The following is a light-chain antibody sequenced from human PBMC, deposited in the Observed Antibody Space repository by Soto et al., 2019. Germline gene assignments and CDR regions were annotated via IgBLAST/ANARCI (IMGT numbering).Light chain of an antibody. Sequence: QSVLTQSPSASGSPGQSVTISCTGTSSDVGNYKYVSWYQQHPGKAPKLMIYEVSNRPSGVPDRFSGSKSGNTASLTVSGLQVEDEADYYCSSYAGSNLWVFGGGTKVTVL. CDR3: SSYAGSNLWV. V-gene: IGLV2-8*01. J-gene: IGLJ3*02. CDR1: SSDVGNYKY. CDR2: EVS.